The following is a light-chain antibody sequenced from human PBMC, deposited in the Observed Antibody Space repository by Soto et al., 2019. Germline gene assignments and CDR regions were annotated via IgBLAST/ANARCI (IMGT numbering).Light chain of an antibody. CDR1: SSNIGSNT. V-gene: IGLV1-44*01. CDR3: VTWEDSLNDHV. J-gene: IGLJ1*01. CDR2: SNN. Sequence: QSVLTQPPSASGTPGQRVTISCSGSSSNIGSNTVNWYQQLPGTAPKLLIYSNNQRHSGVPDRCSGSKSGTSVSLAISGLQSEDGVYYFCVTWEDSLNDHVFGTGTKLTV.